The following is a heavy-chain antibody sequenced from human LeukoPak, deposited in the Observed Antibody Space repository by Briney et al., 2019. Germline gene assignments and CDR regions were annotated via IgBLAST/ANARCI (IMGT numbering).Heavy chain of an antibody. V-gene: IGHV3-21*01. CDR1: GFTFRSYW. J-gene: IGHJ3*02. CDR2: ISGRSSFI. Sequence: PGGSLRLSCAASGFTFRSYWMHWVRQAPGKGLEWVSSISGRSSFIYYADSVKGRFTISRDNTKNSLYLQMNSLRAEDTAVYFCAGEEVVTTVYEAFNIWGQGTMVTVSS. CDR3: AGEEVVTTVYEAFNI. D-gene: IGHD2/OR15-2a*01.